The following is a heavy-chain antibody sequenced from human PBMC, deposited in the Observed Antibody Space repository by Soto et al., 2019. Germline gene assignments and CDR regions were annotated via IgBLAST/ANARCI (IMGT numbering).Heavy chain of an antibody. J-gene: IGHJ6*02. V-gene: IGHV1-18*01. CDR1: GYTFTSYG. D-gene: IGHD5-12*01. CDR3: ARDTRGYSGYYYYYYYGMDV. Sequence: ASVKVSCKDSGYTFTSYGISWVRQAPGQGLEWMGWISAYNGNTNYAQKLQGRVTMTTDTSTSTAYMELRSLRSDDTAVYYCARDTRGYSGYYYYYYYGMDVWGQGTTVTVSS. CDR2: ISAYNGNT.